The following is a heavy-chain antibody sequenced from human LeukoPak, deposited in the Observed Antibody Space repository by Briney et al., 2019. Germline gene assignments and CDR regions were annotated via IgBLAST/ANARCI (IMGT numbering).Heavy chain of an antibody. D-gene: IGHD2-21*02. V-gene: IGHV5-10-1*01. J-gene: IGHJ1*01. CDR1: GYSFTSYW. CDR3: ASLYCGGDCYPPAEYFQH. Sequence: GESLRISCKGSGYSFTSYWISWVRQMPGKGLEWMGRVDPSDSYTNYSPSFQGHVTISAYKSISTAYLQWSSLKASDTAMYSCASLYCGGDCYPPAEYFQHWGQGTLVTVSS. CDR2: VDPSDSYT.